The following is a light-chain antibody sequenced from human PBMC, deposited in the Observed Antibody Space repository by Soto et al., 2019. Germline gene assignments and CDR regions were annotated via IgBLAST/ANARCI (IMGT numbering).Light chain of an antibody. J-gene: IGKJ5*01. V-gene: IGKV1-6*01. Sequence: ALQMAQSPSSLCQSLGDRVTITCRASQGIRNDLGWYQQKPGKAAKVMIYAASSLQSGGTSGCSGSGSGTDFTLKMRSLLQEDFLTEDCLIEYTFSRTFGQGTRLDIK. CDR3: LIEYTFSRT. CDR1: QGIRND. CDR2: AAS.